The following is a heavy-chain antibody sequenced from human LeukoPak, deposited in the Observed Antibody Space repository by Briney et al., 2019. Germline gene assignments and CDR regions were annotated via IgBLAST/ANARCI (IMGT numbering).Heavy chain of an antibody. CDR2: IKQDGSEK. J-gene: IGHJ3*02. Sequence: GGSLRLSCAASGFTFSSYWMSWVRQAPGKGLEWVANIKQDGSEKYYVDSVKGRFTISRDNAKNSLYLQMNSLRAEDTAVYYCAGYSYGKHDAFDIWGQGTMVTVSS. D-gene: IGHD5-18*01. CDR1: GFTFSSYW. CDR3: AGYSYGKHDAFDI. V-gene: IGHV3-7*01.